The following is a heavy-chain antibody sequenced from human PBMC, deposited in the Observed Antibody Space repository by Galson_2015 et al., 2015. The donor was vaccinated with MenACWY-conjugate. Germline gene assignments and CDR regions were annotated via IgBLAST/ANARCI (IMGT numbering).Heavy chain of an antibody. V-gene: IGHV5-51*01. CDR2: IYPGESDT. CDR3: ARQGGPIVGATPGGYYYGMDV. Sequence: QSGAEVKKPGESLKISCKGSGYSFPSYWIGWVRQMPGKGLEWMGIIYPGESDTRYSPSFQGRVTISADKSISTAYLQWSGLKASDTAMYYCARQGGPIVGATPGGYYYGMDVWGQGTTVTVSS. D-gene: IGHD1-26*01. J-gene: IGHJ6*02. CDR1: GYSFPSYW.